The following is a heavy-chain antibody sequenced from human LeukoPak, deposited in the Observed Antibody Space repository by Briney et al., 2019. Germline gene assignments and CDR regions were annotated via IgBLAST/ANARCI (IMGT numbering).Heavy chain of an antibody. Sequence: SETLSLTCAVYGGSFSGYYWSWIRQPPGKGLEWIGYIYYSGSTYYNPSLKSRVTISVDTSKNQFSLKLSSVTAADTAVYYCARLSGYPSHWGQGTLVTVSS. CDR1: GGSFSGYY. V-gene: IGHV4-34*01. CDR3: ARLSGYPSH. CDR2: IYYSGST. J-gene: IGHJ4*02. D-gene: IGHD3-3*01.